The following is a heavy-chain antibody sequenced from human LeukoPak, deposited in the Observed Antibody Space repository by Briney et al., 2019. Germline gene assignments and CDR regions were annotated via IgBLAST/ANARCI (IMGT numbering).Heavy chain of an antibody. Sequence: GGSLRLSCAASGFTFSSYAMSWVRQAPGKGLEWVSAISGSGGSTYYADSVKGRFTISRDNSKNTLYLQMNSLRAEDTAVYYCAKDPSTYSSSWYYFDYWGQGTLVTVSS. D-gene: IGHD6-13*01. CDR2: ISGSGGST. J-gene: IGHJ4*02. V-gene: IGHV3-23*01. CDR3: AKDPSTYSSSWYYFDY. CDR1: GFTFSSYA.